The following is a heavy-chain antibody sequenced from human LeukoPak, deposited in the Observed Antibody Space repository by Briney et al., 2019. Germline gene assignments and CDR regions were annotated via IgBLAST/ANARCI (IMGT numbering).Heavy chain of an antibody. V-gene: IGHV3-23*01. CDR3: ARDSEGDFRD. Sequence: GGSLRLSSAASGFTFSSYAMSWVRQAPGKGLEWVSAISGSGGSTYYADSVKGRFTISRDNAKNTLYLQMNSLRAEDTAVYYCARDSEGDFRDWGQGTLVTVSS. D-gene: IGHD3-3*01. J-gene: IGHJ4*02. CDR1: GFTFSSYA. CDR2: ISGSGGST.